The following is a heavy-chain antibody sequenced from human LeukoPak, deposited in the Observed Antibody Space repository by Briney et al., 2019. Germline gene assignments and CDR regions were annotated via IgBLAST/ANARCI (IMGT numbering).Heavy chain of an antibody. CDR1: GFTFSSYW. J-gene: IGHJ6*02. Sequence: GGSLRLSCAASGFTFSSYWMHWVRQAPGKGLEWVSVIYSGGSTYYADSVKGRFTISRDNSKNTLYLQMNSLRAEDTAVYYCAREWDVEMATNYYYYGMDVWGQGTTVTVSS. CDR2: IYSGGST. CDR3: AREWDVEMATNYYYYGMDV. D-gene: IGHD5-12*01. V-gene: IGHV3-66*01.